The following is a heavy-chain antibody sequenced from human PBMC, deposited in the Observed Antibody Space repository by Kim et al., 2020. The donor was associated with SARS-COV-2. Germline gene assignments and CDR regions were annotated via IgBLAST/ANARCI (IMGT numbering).Heavy chain of an antibody. D-gene: IGHD4-4*01. J-gene: IGHJ6*02. CDR3: ARVTTSYYYYGMDV. V-gene: IGHV3-66*01. Sequence: ADSVKGRLTISRDTSKVRLYLQMNSLTAEDTAVYSCARVTTSYYYYGMDVWGQGSAVTVSS.